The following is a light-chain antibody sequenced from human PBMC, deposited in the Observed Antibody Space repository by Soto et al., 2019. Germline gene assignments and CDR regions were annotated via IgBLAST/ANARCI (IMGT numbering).Light chain of an antibody. CDR1: QDISKY. CDR3: QQYHNLPLT. Sequence: DIQMTQSPSSLSASVGDRVAITCQASQDISKYVHWYQQKPGKAPNLLIYDASNMETGVPSRFSGSGSGTDFTFTISSLQAEDVATYYCQQYHNLPLTFGGGTKVEIK. V-gene: IGKV1-33*01. CDR2: DAS. J-gene: IGKJ4*01.